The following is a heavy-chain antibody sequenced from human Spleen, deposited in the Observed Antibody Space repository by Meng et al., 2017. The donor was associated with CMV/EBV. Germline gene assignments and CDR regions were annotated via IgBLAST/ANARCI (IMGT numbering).Heavy chain of an antibody. V-gene: IGHV1-2*04. J-gene: IGHJ4*02. D-gene: IGHD1-7*01. Sequence: QVQLVQSGAEVKKPGASVKVSCKTSGYTFTGYYMHWVRQAPGQGLEWMGWINPDSGATKYAQKFQDWVTMTRDTSISAAYMELSRLKSDDTAVYYCARQREYKWNYGSFEDWGQGTLVTVSS. CDR3: ARQREYKWNYGSFED. CDR2: INPDSGAT. CDR1: GYTFTGYY.